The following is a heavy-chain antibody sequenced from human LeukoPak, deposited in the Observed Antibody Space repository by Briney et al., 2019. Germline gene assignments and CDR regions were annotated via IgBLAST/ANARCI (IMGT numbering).Heavy chain of an antibody. J-gene: IGHJ3*02. Sequence: RSETLSLTCAVSGGSMSRSNGWSRAGPPQGKGLEWIGEFYHRGRTNYNPSLKSRVPIPVEKHKNQFSLKVKPVTAADGAVYYCARVCQAEVRGFGDAFDIWGEGTMVTVSS. CDR3: ARVCQAEVRGFGDAFDI. V-gene: IGHV4-4*02. D-gene: IGHD3-10*01. CDR1: GGSMSRSNG. CDR2: FYHRGRT.